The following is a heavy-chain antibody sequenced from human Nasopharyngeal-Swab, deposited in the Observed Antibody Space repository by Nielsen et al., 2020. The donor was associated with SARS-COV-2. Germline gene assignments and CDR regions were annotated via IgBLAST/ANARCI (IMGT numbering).Heavy chain of an antibody. CDR1: GFTFDDYA. CDR2: ISWNSGSI. V-gene: IGHV3-9*01. Sequence: GGSLRLSCAASGFTFDDYAMHWVRQAPGKGLEWASGISWNSGSIGYADSVKGRFTISRDNAKNSLYLQMNSLRAEDTALYYCAKDTAYYPVVAFDIWGQGTMVTVSS. J-gene: IGHJ3*02. CDR3: AKDTAYYPVVAFDI. D-gene: IGHD3-10*01.